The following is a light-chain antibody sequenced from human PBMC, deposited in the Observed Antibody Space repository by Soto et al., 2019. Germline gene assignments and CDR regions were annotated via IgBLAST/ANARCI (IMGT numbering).Light chain of an antibody. V-gene: IGLV4-69*01. CDR2: LNNDGSY. J-gene: IGLJ2*01. Sequence: QLVLTQPPSASASLGASVKFTCTLSSGHSSYSVAWHRRQPEKGPRYLMKLNNDGSYSKGDGVPDRFSGSSSGAERYLTISSLQPDDEAEYYCQTWATDVHVVFGGGTKLTVL. CDR3: QTWATDVHVV. CDR1: SGHSSYS.